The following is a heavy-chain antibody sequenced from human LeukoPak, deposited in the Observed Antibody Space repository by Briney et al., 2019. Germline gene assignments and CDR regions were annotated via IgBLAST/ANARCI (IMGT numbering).Heavy chain of an antibody. D-gene: IGHD6-19*01. V-gene: IGHV3-7*05. J-gene: IGHJ4*02. CDR1: GFTFSSYW. CDR2: IKEDGSEK. CDR3: ASQFWWAAVPGTLDY. Sequence: GGSLRLSCTASGFTFSSYWMSWVRQAPGRGLEGGANIKEDGSEKYYVDSVTGRFTISRDNAKKSLYLQMNSLRAEDTAVYYCASQFWWAAVPGTLDYWGQGTLVTVSS.